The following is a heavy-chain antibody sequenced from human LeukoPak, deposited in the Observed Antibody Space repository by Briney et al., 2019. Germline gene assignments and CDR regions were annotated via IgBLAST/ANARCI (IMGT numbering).Heavy chain of an antibody. CDR2: ISYDGSNK. CDR1: GFTFSSYA. D-gene: IGHD3-22*01. V-gene: IGHV3-30*04. CDR3: AKDLVDYYDSSGFDY. J-gene: IGHJ4*02. Sequence: PGGSMRLSCAASGFTFSSYAMHWVRQAPGKGLEWVAVISYDGSNKYYADSVKGRFTISRDNSKNTLYLQMNSLRAEDTAVYCCAKDLVDYYDSSGFDYWGQGTLVTVSS.